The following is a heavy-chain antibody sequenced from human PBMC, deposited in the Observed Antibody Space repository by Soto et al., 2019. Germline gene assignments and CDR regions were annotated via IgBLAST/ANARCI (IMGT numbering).Heavy chain of an antibody. J-gene: IGHJ5*02. D-gene: IGHD2-15*01. CDR2: ISSNGGST. CDR3: ARDGEVVAATHYNRFET. CDR1: GFTFSSYA. V-gene: IGHV3-64*01. Sequence: GGSLRLSCAASGFTFSSYAMHWVRQAPGRGLEYVSAISSNGGSTYYANSVKGRFTISRDNSKNTLYLHMGSLRAEDMAVYYCARDGEVVAATHYNRFETWGQETLVTVSS.